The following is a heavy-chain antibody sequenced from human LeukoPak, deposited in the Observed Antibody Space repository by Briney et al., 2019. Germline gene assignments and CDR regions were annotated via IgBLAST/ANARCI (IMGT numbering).Heavy chain of an antibody. V-gene: IGHV1-69*13. J-gene: IGHJ4*02. Sequence: ASVKVSFKASGGTFSSYAISWVRQAPGQGLEWMGGIIPIFGTANYAQKFQGRVTITADESTSTAYMELSSLRSVVTAVYYCAREPGPWLDYDILTGYPDVPFDYWGQGTLVTVSS. CDR1: GGTFSSYA. CDR3: AREPGPWLDYDILTGYPDVPFDY. CDR2: IIPIFGTA. D-gene: IGHD3-9*01.